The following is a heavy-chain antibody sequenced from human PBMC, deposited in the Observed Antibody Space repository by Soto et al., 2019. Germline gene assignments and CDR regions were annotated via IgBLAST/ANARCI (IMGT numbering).Heavy chain of an antibody. Sequence: QVQLQQSGPGLVKPSQTLSLTCTVSGVTVSSGAYYWSWIRQHPGKGLEWIGNIYYNGSTYYSPSLQSRVAISLDTAKNQFSLRLRSVTAADTAVYYCARYRFSGSKWSKFDYWGQGTLVSVSS. D-gene: IGHD1-26*01. CDR2: IYYNGST. V-gene: IGHV4-31*03. J-gene: IGHJ4*02. CDR1: GVTVSSGAYY. CDR3: ARYRFSGSKWSKFDY.